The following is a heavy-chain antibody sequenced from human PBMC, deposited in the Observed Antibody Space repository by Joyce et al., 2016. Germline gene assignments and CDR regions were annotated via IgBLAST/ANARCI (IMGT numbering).Heavy chain of an antibody. CDR1: GFTFTGYY. CDR3: AREGLPHGGFDY. V-gene: IGHV1-2*02. Sequence: QVQLVQSGTEVKKPGASVKVSCKASGFTFTGYYRHWGRQAPGQGLEMMGWIKMENGDTHYTQNFQGRVTMTRDTSINTAYMEVTRLRSDDTAFYYCAREGLPHGGFDYWGLGTLVTVSS. J-gene: IGHJ4*02. CDR2: IKMENGDT.